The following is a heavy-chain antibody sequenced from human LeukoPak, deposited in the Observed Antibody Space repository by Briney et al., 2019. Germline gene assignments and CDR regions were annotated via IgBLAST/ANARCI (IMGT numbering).Heavy chain of an antibody. V-gene: IGHV4-34*01. Sequence: SETLSLTCAVYGGSFSGYYWGWIRQPPGKGLEWIGEINHSGSTNYNPSLKSRVTISVDTSKNQFSLKLSSVTAADTAVYYCAREEASIAVAGTVPNFDYWGQGTLVTVSS. J-gene: IGHJ4*02. D-gene: IGHD6-19*01. CDR2: INHSGST. CDR3: AREEASIAVAGTVPNFDY. CDR1: GGSFSGYY.